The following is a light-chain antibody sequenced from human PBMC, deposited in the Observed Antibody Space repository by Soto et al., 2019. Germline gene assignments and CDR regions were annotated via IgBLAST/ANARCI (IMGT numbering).Light chain of an antibody. Sequence: IRMTQSPSTLSATAGDRVTITCRASQSISSYLNWYQQKPGKAPKLLIYAASNLQSGVPSRFSGSGSGTDFTLTISSLQPEDFATYFCQQSYTTPVYSFGQGTKVDIK. J-gene: IGKJ2*01. CDR3: QQSYTTPVYS. CDR1: QSISSY. V-gene: IGKV1-39*01. CDR2: AAS.